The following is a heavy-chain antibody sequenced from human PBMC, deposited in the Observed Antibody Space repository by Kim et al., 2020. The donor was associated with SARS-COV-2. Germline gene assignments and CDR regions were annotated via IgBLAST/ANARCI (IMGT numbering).Heavy chain of an antibody. D-gene: IGHD1-26*01. CDR3: ARDLSRFVDLWGIVGASPLSNGMDV. CDR2: INPSGGST. J-gene: IGHJ6*02. Sequence: ASVKVSCKASGYTFTSYYMHWVRQAPGQGLEWMGIINPSGGSTSYAQKFQGRVTMTRDTSTSTVYMELSSLRSEDTDVYYCARDLSRFVDLWGIVGASPLSNGMDVWGQGTTVTGSS. V-gene: IGHV1-46*01. CDR1: GYTFTSYY.